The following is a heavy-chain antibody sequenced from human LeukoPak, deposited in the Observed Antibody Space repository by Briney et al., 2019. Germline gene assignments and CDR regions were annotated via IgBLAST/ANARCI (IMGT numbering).Heavy chain of an antibody. CDR2: INSDGSST. D-gene: IGHD1-26*01. V-gene: IGHV3-74*01. Sequence: PGGALRLSCAASGFTFSSHWMHWVRHAPGEGLGWVSRINSDGSSTSYADSVKGRFTISRDNATNTLYLQMNSLRAEDTAVFYCARDLKSFYGMDVWGQGTTVTVSS. CDR3: ARDLKSFYGMDV. J-gene: IGHJ6*02. CDR1: GFTFSSHW.